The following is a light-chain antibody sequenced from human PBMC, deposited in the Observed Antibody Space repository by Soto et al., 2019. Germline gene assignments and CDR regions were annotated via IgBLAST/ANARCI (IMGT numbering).Light chain of an antibody. V-gene: IGLV2-14*03. J-gene: IGLJ1*01. Sequence: QSALTQPASVSGSPGQSIPISCTGTTSDVGAYDYVSWYQQHPGKAPKLFIFGVSNRPSGVSTRFSGSKSGNTASLTISGLQPEDEADYYCNSYTTSTTYVFGTGTKLTVL. CDR3: NSYTTSTTYV. CDR1: TSDVGAYDY. CDR2: GVS.